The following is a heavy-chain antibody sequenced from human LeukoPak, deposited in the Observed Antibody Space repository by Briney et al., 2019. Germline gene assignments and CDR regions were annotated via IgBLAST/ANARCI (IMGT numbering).Heavy chain of an antibody. CDR1: GYTFTSYG. V-gene: IGHV1-18*01. CDR3: ARGSGIGDYFPPDDAFDI. D-gene: IGHD4-17*01. Sequence: GASVKVSCKASGYTFTSYGISWVRQAPGQGLEWMGWISAYNGNTNYAQKLQGRVTMTTDTSTSTAYMELRSLRSDDTAVYYCARGSGIGDYFPPDDAFDIWGQGTMVTVSS. CDR2: ISAYNGNT. J-gene: IGHJ3*02.